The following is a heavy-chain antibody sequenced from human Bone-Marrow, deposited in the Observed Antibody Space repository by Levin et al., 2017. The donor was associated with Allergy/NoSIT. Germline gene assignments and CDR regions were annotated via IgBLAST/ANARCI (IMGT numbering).Heavy chain of an antibody. CDR2: IYPSSGAT. CDR3: ARDPYIVGDY. CDR1: GYTFTNYW. Sequence: ASVKVSCKASGYTFTNYWMHWVRQAPGQGLEWVGRIYPSSGATNFAQKFQGRVTLTTDTSITTSYMELSRLTSDDTAVYYCARDPYIVGDYWGQGTPVTVSS. J-gene: IGHJ4*02. V-gene: IGHV1-2*06. D-gene: IGHD2-21*01.